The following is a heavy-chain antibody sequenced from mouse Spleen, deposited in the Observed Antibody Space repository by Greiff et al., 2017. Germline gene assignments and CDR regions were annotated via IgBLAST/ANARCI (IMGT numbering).Heavy chain of an antibody. D-gene: IGHD2-4*01. J-gene: IGHJ3*01. V-gene: IGHV14-4*02. CDR2: IDPENGDT. CDR3: KRDDLTYAY. Sequence: VQLQQSGAELVRSGASVKLSCTASGFNIKDYYMHWVKQRPEQGLEWIGWIDPENGDTEYAPKFQGKATMTADTSSNTAYLQLSSLTSEDTAVYYCKRDDLTYAYWGQGTLVTVSA. CDR1: GFNIKDYY.